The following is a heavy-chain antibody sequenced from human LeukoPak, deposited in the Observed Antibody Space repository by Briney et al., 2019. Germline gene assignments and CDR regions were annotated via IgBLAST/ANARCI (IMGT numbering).Heavy chain of an antibody. Sequence: SETLSLTCTVSGDSISSGSYYWSWIRQPPGKGLEWIGEINHSGSTNYNPSLKSRVTISVDTSKNQFSLKLSSVTAADTAVYYCARGLRAASRSVDYYYMDVWGKGTTVTVSS. V-gene: IGHV4-39*07. CDR1: GDSISSGSYY. CDR2: INHSGST. J-gene: IGHJ6*03. CDR3: ARGLRAASRSVDYYYMDV. D-gene: IGHD5/OR15-5a*01.